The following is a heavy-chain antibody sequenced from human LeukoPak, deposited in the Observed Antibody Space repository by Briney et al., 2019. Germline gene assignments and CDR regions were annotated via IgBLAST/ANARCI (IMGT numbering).Heavy chain of an antibody. CDR1: GFTFRSYSM. CDR3: ARYYGGYSTGFDY. D-gene: IGHD5-12*01. J-gene: IGHJ4*02. CDR2: IYHSGST. Sequence: GSLRLSCAASGFTFRSYSMNWVRQAPGKGLEWMGEIYHSGSTNYNPSLKSRLTISVDKSKNQFSLKLSSVSAADTAVYYCARYYGGYSTGFDYWGQGTLVTVSS. V-gene: IGHV4-4*02.